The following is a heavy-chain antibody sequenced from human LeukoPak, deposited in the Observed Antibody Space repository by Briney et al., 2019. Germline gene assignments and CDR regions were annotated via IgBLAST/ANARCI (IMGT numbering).Heavy chain of an antibody. CDR3: SRDLHIAAADY. CDR1: GFPFGNYW. Sequence: GGSLRLSCAASGFPFGNYWMHWARQAPGKGLVWVSRIIGDGTRTDYADSVKGRFIISRDNGKNTVYLQMNSLRAEDTAVYYCSRDLHIAAADYWGQGTLVTVSS. J-gene: IGHJ4*02. D-gene: IGHD6-13*01. V-gene: IGHV3-74*01. CDR2: IIGDGTRT.